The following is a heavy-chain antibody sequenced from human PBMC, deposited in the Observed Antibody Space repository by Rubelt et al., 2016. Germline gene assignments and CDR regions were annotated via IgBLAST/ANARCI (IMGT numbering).Heavy chain of an antibody. CDR2: IWYDGSNK. J-gene: IGHJ3*02. CDR1: GFTFSSYG. D-gene: IGHD6-13*01. V-gene: IGHV3-33*01. Sequence: QVQLVESGGGVVQPGRSLRLSCAASGFTFSSYGMHWVRQAPGKGLEWVAVIWYDGSNKYYADSVKGRFTISRDNSKNTLDLQRNSRRAEDTAVYYCARDRAGSSSWYPVFGAFDIWGQGTMVTVSS. CDR3: ARDRAGSSSWYPVFGAFDI.